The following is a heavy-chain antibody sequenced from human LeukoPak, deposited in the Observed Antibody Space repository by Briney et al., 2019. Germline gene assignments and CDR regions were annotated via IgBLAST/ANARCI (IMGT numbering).Heavy chain of an antibody. CDR3: ATETIGRHYDY. CDR2: ISGSGGST. CDR1: GFTFSSYA. J-gene: IGHJ4*02. Sequence: GGSLRLSCAASGFTFSSYAMSWVRQAPGKGLEWVSAISGSGGSTYYADSVKGRFTISRDNAKNSLYLQMNSLRAEDTAVYYCATETIGRHYDYWGQGTLLTVSS. V-gene: IGHV3-23*01. D-gene: IGHD1-14*01.